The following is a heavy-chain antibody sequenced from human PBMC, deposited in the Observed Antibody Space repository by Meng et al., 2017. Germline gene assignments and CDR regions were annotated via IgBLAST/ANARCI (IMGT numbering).Heavy chain of an antibody. Sequence: EVHLVEAGGGVVQPGGSLRLSCAASGFTFNNYWMHWVRQVPGKGLVWVSRISGDGSITNYADSVKGRFTISRDNAKNTLYLQMNSLRPEDTAVYYCLDEAPRSDYWGQGSLVTVSS. CDR2: ISGDGSIT. CDR3: LDEAPRSDY. J-gene: IGHJ4*02. D-gene: IGHD1-1*01. V-gene: IGHV3-74*01. CDR1: GFTFNNYW.